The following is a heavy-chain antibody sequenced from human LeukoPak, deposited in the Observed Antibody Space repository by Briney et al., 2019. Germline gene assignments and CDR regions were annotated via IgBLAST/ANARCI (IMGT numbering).Heavy chain of an antibody. CDR2: IIPIFGTA. Sequence: SVKVSCKTSGGTFSSYAISWVRQAPGQGLEWMGGIIPIFGTANYAQKFQGRVTITADESTSTAYMQLSSLRSEDTAAYYCARDVYSDTQRGTYGMDVWGQGTTVTVSS. J-gene: IGHJ6*02. CDR1: GGTFSSYA. D-gene: IGHD1/OR15-1a*01. CDR3: ARDVYSDTQRGTYGMDV. V-gene: IGHV1-69*13.